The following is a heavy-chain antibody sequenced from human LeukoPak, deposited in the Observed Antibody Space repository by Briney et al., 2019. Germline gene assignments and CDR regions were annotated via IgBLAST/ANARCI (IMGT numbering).Heavy chain of an antibody. CDR3: AKKRRGIVGAIDY. J-gene: IGHJ4*02. V-gene: IGHV4-39*07. CDR2: VYYSGST. CDR1: GGSIIISNYY. D-gene: IGHD1-26*01. Sequence: TPSETLSLTCTVSGGSIIISNYYWGWIRQPPGKGLEWIGSVYYSGSTNYNPSLKSRVTISVDTSKNQFSLKLSSVTAADTAVYYCAKKRRGIVGAIDYWGQGTLVTVSS.